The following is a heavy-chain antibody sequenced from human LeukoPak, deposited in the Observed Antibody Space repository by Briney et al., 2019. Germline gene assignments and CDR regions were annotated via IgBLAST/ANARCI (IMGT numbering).Heavy chain of an antibody. CDR3: ARNRDYGTFEY. V-gene: IGHV3-7*01. J-gene: IGHJ4*02. CDR1: GFTFTSYW. Sequence: AGSLRLSCAASGFTFTSYWMTWVRQAPGQGLKWVANIMKDGGVKQYLDSVKGRFTISRDNAKNSLYLQMNSLIAEDTAVYYCARNRDYGTFEYLGQGVLVSVST. D-gene: IGHD4-17*01. CDR2: IMKDGGVK.